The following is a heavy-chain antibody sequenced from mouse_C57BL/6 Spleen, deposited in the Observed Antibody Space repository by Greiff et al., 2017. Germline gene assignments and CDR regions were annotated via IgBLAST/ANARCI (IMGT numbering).Heavy chain of an antibody. V-gene: IGHV1-66*01. CDR1: GYSFTSYY. J-gene: IGHJ4*01. CDR2: IYPGSGNT. CDR3: ARPGPYYSNYEEDYYAMDY. D-gene: IGHD2-5*01. Sequence: QVQLQQSGPELVKPGASVKISCKASGYSFTSYYIHWVKQRPGQGLEWIGWIYPGSGNTKYNEKFKGKATLTADTSSSTAYMQLSSLTSEDSAVYYCARPGPYYSNYEEDYYAMDYWGQGTSVTVSS.